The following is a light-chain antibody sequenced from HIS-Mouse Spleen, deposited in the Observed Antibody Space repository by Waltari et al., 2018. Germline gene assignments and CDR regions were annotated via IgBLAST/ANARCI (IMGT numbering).Light chain of an antibody. CDR1: KLGDKY. CDR2: QDS. CDR3: QAWDSSTVV. J-gene: IGLJ2*01. Sequence: SYELTQPPSVSVSPGQTASITCSAAKLGDKYACWYQQKPGQYPVLVIYQDSKRPSGIPERFSGSNSGNTATLTISGTQAMDEADYYCQAWDSSTVVFGGGTKLTVL. V-gene: IGLV3-1*01.